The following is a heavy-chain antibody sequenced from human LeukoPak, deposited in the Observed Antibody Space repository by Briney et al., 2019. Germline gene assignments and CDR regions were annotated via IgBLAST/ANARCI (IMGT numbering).Heavy chain of an antibody. CDR1: GGTFSSYA. CDR2: IIPIFGTA. CDR3: ARGGWYFQDDAFDI. D-gene: IGHD6-19*01. J-gene: IGHJ3*02. V-gene: IGHV1-69*13. Sequence: SVKVSCKASGGTFSSYAISWVGQAPGQGLEWMGGIIPIFGTANYAQKFQGRVTITADESTSTAYMELSSLRAEDTAVYYCARGGWYFQDDAFDIWGQGTMVTVSS.